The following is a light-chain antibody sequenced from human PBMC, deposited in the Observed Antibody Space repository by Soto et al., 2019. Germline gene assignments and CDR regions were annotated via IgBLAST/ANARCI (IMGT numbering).Light chain of an antibody. CDR3: QQFRDLPRT. J-gene: IGKJ1*01. Sequence: EIVMTQSPVTLSVSPGERATLSCRASQSVTSKLAWYQQRPGQAPRLLLYASIRASDIPDRFSGSWSETEFTLTISDVQSEDSAIYYCQQFRDLPRTFGQGTKV. V-gene: IGKV3-15*01. CDR2: AS. CDR1: QSVTSK.